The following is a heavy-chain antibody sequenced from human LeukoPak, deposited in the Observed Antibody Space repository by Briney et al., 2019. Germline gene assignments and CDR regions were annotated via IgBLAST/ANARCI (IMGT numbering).Heavy chain of an antibody. V-gene: IGHV1-2*06. J-gene: IGHJ6*02. CDR3: ARGGYDFVHYYYGMDV. CDR1: GYTFTGYY. Sequence: VASVKVSCKASGYTFTGYYMHWVRQAPGQGLEWMGRINPNSGGTNYAQKFQGRVTMTGDTSISTAYMELSRLRSDDTAVYYCARGGYDFVHYYYGMDVWGQGTTVTVSS. CDR2: INPNSGGT. D-gene: IGHD3-3*01.